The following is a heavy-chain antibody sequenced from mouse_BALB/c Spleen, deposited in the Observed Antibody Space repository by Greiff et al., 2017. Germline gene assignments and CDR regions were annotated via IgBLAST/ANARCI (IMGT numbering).Heavy chain of an antibody. D-gene: IGHD2-1*01. Sequence: EVKLMESGGGLVKPGGSLKLSCAASGFTFSSYAMSWVRQSPEKRLEWVAEISSGGSYTYYPDTVTGRFTISRDNAKNTLYLEMSSLRSEDTAMYYCARSSTISYLDYWGQGTTLTVSS. CDR2: ISSGGSYT. J-gene: IGHJ2*01. CDR3: ARSSTISYLDY. CDR1: GFTFSSYA. V-gene: IGHV5-9-4*01.